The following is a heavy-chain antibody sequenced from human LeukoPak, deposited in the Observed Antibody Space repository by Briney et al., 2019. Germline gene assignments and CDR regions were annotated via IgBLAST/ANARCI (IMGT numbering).Heavy chain of an antibody. Sequence: GGSLRLSCAASGFSFTTYGMTWVRQAPGKGLEWISYISGAGTNIYYADSVKGRFTISRDNAKSSLYLQLNSLREEDTAVYYCASAYYYGSGWGQGTLVTVSS. CDR3: ASAYYYGSG. V-gene: IGHV3-48*02. CDR1: GFSFTTYG. J-gene: IGHJ4*02. CDR2: ISGAGTNI. D-gene: IGHD3-10*01.